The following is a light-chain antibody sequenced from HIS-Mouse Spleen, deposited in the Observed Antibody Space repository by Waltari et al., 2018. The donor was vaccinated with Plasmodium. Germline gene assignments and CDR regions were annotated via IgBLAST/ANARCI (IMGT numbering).Light chain of an antibody. J-gene: IGKJ3*01. CDR1: QSVSSN. CDR3: QQYNNWSFT. V-gene: IGKV3-15*01. CDR2: GAS. Sequence: EIVMTQSPATLSVSPGERATLSCRASQSVSSNLAWYQQKPGQAPRLLIYGASTRATGIPARFSGSGSGTEFTLTISSLQSEDFAVYYCQQYNNWSFTFGPGTKMDIK.